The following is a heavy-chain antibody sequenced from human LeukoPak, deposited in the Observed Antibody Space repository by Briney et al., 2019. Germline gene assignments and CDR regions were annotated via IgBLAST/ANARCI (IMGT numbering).Heavy chain of an antibody. Sequence: PSETLSLTCTVSGGSVSSSSYYWGWIRQSPGKGLEGIGTIYYSGSTYYNASLKSRVTISVDTSKNQFSLRLSSVTAADTAMYYCARHQPRRSTSGYSHFDYWGQGTLVTVSS. CDR2: IYYSGST. CDR1: GGSVSSSSYY. J-gene: IGHJ4*02. CDR3: ARHQPRRSTSGYSHFDY. D-gene: IGHD3-22*01. V-gene: IGHV4-39*01.